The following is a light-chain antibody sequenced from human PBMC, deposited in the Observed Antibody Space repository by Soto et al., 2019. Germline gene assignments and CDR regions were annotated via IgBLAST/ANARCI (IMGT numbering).Light chain of an antibody. J-gene: IGLJ1*01. Sequence: QSLLTQPASVSGSPGQSITISCTGTSSDVGGYNHVSWYQHHPGKAPKLMIYEVSNRPSGVSNRFSGSKSGNTASLTISGLQADDEADYYCNSHTSSNTRVFGTGTKVTVL. CDR2: EVS. V-gene: IGLV2-14*01. CDR1: SSDVGGYNH. CDR3: NSHTSSNTRV.